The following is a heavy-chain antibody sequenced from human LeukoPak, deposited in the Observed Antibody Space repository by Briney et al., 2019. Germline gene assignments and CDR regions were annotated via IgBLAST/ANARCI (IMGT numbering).Heavy chain of an antibody. J-gene: IGHJ4*02. CDR2: TSSSSSYI. CDR3: ARVQEEQQLGMTPRFDY. Sequence: GGSLRLSCAASGFTFSSYSMNWVRQAPGKGLEWVSSTSSSSSYIYYADSVKGRFTISRDNAKNSLYLQMNSLRAEDTAVYYCARVQEEQQLGMTPRFDYWGQGTLVTVSS. V-gene: IGHV3-21*01. CDR1: GFTFSSYS. D-gene: IGHD6-13*01.